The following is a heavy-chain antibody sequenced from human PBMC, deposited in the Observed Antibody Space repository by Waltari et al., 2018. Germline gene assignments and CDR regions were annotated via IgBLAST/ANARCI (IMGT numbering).Heavy chain of an antibody. CDR1: GRPLPDYY. D-gene: IGHD1-26*01. Sequence: QVPLQQWGAGLLQPSETLSPTCAVCGRPLPDYYWSWIRQPPGKGLEWIGEVTQSGSTYYNPSLKSRVSISVDTSKNLFSLKLTSVTAADTSIYYCARGTRERLFDFWGPGAPVTVSS. CDR3: ARGTRERLFDF. V-gene: IGHV4-34*01. J-gene: IGHJ4*02. CDR2: VTQSGST.